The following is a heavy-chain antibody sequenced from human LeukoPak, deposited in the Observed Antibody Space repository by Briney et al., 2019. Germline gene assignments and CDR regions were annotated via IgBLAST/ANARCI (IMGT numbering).Heavy chain of an antibody. D-gene: IGHD3-3*01. CDR1: GGSISSGDYY. CDR3: ASYDFWSGIFY. Sequence: PSETLSLTCTVSGGSISSGDYYWSWIRQPPGKGLEWIGYIYYSGSTYYNPSLKSRVTISVDTSKNQFSLKLSSVTAADTAVYYCASYDFWSGIFYWGQGTLVTVSS. CDR2: IYYSGST. J-gene: IGHJ4*02. V-gene: IGHV4-30-4*01.